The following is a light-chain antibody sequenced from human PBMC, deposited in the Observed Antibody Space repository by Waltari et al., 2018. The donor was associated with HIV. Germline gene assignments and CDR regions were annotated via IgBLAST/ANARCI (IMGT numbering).Light chain of an antibody. Sequence: EIVLTQSPGTLSLSPGERATLSCKASQTVNSGYLAWYQQKAGQAPRLLVYCPSTRASGIADRFSCRGSGTDFTLTITALEPEDSAVYHCQQYGASPHTFGQGTKLEIE. CDR2: CPS. V-gene: IGKV3-20*01. J-gene: IGKJ2*01. CDR1: QTVNSGY. CDR3: QQYGASPHT.